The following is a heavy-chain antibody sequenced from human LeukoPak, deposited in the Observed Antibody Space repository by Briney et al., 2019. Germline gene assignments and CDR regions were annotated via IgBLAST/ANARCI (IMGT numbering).Heavy chain of an antibody. V-gene: IGHV4-39*07. CDR2: IYYSGST. J-gene: IGHJ4*02. CDR1: GGSISSSSYY. CDR3: AKVKGGYFYALDS. Sequence: PSETLSLTCTVSGGSISSSSYYWGWIRQPPGKGLEWIGSIYYSGSTYYNPSLKSRVTISVDTSKNQFSLKLSSVTAADTAVYYCAKVKGGYFYALDSWGQGTLVTVHS. D-gene: IGHD5-12*01.